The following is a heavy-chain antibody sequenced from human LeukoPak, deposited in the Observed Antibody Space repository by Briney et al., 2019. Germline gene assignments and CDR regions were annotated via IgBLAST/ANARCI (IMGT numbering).Heavy chain of an antibody. CDR2: VYYSGSTSGTT. CDR1: GGSISSSVYY. Sequence: SETLSLTCTVSGGSISSSVYYWGWIRQPPGKGLEWIGSVYYSGSTSGTTYYNTSLESRVTISVDTSQSQFSLKLSSVTAADTAVYYCARVHRTQDYYGSGSYDAFDIWGQGTMVTVSS. CDR3: ARVHRTQDYYGSGSYDAFDI. V-gene: IGHV4-39*01. J-gene: IGHJ3*02. D-gene: IGHD3-10*01.